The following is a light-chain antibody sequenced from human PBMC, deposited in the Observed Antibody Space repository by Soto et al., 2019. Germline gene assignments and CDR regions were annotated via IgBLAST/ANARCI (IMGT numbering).Light chain of an antibody. CDR2: AAS. CDR1: QGISSY. V-gene: IGKV1-9*01. Sequence: IQLTQSPSSLSASVGDRVTITCRASQGISSYLAWYQQKPGKAPKLLIYAASTLQSGVPSRFSGSGSGTDFTLTISRLEPEDFAMYYCQVYNSSPWTFGQGTKVDIK. J-gene: IGKJ1*01. CDR3: QVYNSSPWT.